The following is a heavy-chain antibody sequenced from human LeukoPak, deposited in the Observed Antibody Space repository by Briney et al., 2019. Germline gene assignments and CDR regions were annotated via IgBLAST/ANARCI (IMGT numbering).Heavy chain of an antibody. Sequence: PSETLSLTCTVSGGSISSYYWSWIRQPPGKGLEWIGYIYCSGSTNYNPSLKSRVTISVDTSKNQFSLKLSSVTAADTAVYYCASGYSYGPPGVFDYWGQGTLVTVSS. D-gene: IGHD5-18*01. CDR2: IYCSGST. CDR3: ASGYSYGPPGVFDY. CDR1: GGSISSYY. V-gene: IGHV4-59*01. J-gene: IGHJ4*02.